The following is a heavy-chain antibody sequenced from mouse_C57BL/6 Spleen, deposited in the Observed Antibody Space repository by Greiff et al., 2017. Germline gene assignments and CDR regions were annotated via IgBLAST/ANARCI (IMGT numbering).Heavy chain of an antibody. V-gene: IGHV1-72*01. CDR1: GYTFTSYW. J-gene: IGHJ2*01. CDR3: ARSGDGYYVEGTRDY. Sequence: VQLQQPGAELVKPGASVKLSCKASGYTFTSYWMHWVKQRPGRGLAWIGRIDPHPGGTKSNEKFKSKATLTVDQPSSPAYMQLSSLTAEDSAVYYCARSGDGYYVEGTRDYWGQGTTLTVSS. CDR2: IDPHPGGT. D-gene: IGHD2-3*01.